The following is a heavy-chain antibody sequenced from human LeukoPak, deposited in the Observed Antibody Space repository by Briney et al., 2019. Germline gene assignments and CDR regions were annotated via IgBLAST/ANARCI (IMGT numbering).Heavy chain of an antibody. CDR2: IKQDGSEK. J-gene: IGHJ6*04. Sequence: QPGGSLRLSCAASGFTFSSYWMNWVRQAPGKGLEWVANIKQDGSEKYYVDSVKGRFTISRDNAKNSLYLQMNSLRAEDTAVYYCAELGITMIGGVWGKGTTVTISS. D-gene: IGHD3-10*02. CDR3: AELGITMIGGV. V-gene: IGHV3-7*01. CDR1: GFTFSSYW.